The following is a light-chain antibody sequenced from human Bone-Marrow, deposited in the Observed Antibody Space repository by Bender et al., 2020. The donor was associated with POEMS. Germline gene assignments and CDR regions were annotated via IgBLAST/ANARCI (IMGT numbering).Light chain of an antibody. J-gene: IGLJ2*01. CDR3: GTWDSSLSVVV. V-gene: IGLV1-44*01. Sequence: QSVLTQPPSASGTPGQRVIISCSGSSSNIVTNPVNWYQHLPGTAPKVLFYNTNQRPSGVPDRLSGSKSGTSATLGITGLQTGDEADYYCGTWDSSLSVVVFGGGTKLTVL. CDR2: NTN. CDR1: SSNIVTNP.